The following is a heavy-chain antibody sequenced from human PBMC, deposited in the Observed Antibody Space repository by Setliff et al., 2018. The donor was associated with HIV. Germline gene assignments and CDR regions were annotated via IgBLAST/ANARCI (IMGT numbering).Heavy chain of an antibody. CDR2: IHVSGTT. CDR1: GGSITSGSDY. Sequence: PSETLSLTCTVSGGSITSGSDYWSWIRQPAGEGLEWIGHIHVSGTTNYNPSLKSRVTISIDTSKHQFSLKLSSVTAADTAVYYCARVRRRDGYNFDYWGQGTLVTVSS. CDR3: ARVRRRDGYNFDY. D-gene: IGHD5-12*01. V-gene: IGHV4-61*10. J-gene: IGHJ4*02.